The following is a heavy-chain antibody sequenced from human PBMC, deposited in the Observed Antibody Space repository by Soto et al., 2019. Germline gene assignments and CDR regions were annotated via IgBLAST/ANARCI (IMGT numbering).Heavy chain of an antibody. CDR1: GVSLSGHT. J-gene: IGHJ4*02. Sequence: GGSLRLSCTDSGVSLSGHTMNWVRQAPGRGLEWVSSISQSSSHKYYADSVKGRSTISRDNAKNSLFLEMNTLTVDDTAVYYCERGRAQCNRASCHPGKFDHWGQGSLVTVSS. CDR3: ERGRAQCNRASCHPGKFDH. D-gene: IGHD2-8*01. CDR2: ISQSSSHK. V-gene: IGHV3-21*01.